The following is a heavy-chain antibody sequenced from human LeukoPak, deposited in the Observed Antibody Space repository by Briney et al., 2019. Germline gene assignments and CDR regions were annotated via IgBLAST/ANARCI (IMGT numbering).Heavy chain of an antibody. J-gene: IGHJ4*02. CDR3: ARDKIVGATTVDY. CDR1: GYTFTSYG. V-gene: IGHV1-18*04. Sequence: ASVKVSCKAAGYTFTSYGISWVREAPGQGLEWMGGISAYNGNTNYAQKLQGRVTMTTDTSTSTAYMELRSRRSDDTAVYYCARDKIVGATTVDYWGQGTLVTVSS. CDR2: ISAYNGNT. D-gene: IGHD1-26*01.